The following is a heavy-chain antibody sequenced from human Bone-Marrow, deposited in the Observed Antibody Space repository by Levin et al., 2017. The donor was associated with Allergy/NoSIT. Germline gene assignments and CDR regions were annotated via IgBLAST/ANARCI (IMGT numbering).Heavy chain of an antibody. CDR1: NSSFDSFY. D-gene: IGHD4-17*01. CDR2: VFFNGNT. CDR3: ARFDYGDYFDF. Sequence: PSETLSLTCTVSNSSFDSFYWSWIRQPPGKGLEWIGYVFFNGNTNYNPSLKSRVSMSVDTSNNQFSLKLTSVTAADTAVYFCARFDYGDYFDFWGQGKLVTVSS. V-gene: IGHV4-59*12. J-gene: IGHJ4*02.